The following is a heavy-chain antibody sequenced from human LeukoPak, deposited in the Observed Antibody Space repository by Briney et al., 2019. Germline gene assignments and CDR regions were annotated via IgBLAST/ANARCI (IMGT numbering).Heavy chain of an antibody. Sequence: GGSLRLSCAASGFTFSSYWMSWVRQAPGKGLEWVANIKQDGSEKYYVDSVKGRFTISGDNAKNSLYLQMNSLRAEDTAVYYCARDRSYFYYDSSGYYFWGQGTLVTVSS. V-gene: IGHV3-7*01. CDR1: GFTFSSYW. CDR2: IKQDGSEK. CDR3: ARDRSYFYYDSSGYYF. D-gene: IGHD3-22*01. J-gene: IGHJ4*02.